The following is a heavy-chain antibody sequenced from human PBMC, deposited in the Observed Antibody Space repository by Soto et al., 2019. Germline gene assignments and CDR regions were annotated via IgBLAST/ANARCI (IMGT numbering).Heavy chain of an antibody. V-gene: IGHV3-23*01. J-gene: IGHJ6*02. Sequence: EVQLLESGGGVVQPGGSLRLSCVASGFTVNSHAMSWVRQAPGKGLEWVASISGSGDGTYYGDSVKGRFTISRDSSSSTLYLQMNNLRGEDTAVYFCTKSRRGILMVYGFGGMDVWGQGTTVTVSS. D-gene: IGHD2-8*01. CDR2: ISGSGDGT. CDR3: TKSRRGILMVYGFGGMDV. CDR1: GFTVNSHA.